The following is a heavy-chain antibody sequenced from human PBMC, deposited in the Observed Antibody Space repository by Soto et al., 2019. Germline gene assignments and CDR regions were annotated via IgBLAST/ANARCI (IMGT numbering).Heavy chain of an antibody. Sequence: EVQLLESGGGLVQPGGSLRLSCAASGFTFSNYAMNWVRQAPGKGPEWVSSISDSGADTYHADSVKGRFPISRDNSKNTLYLQMNSLRAEDTALYYCAKGAVVALGDYWGQGTLVTVSS. CDR3: AKGAVVALGDY. V-gene: IGHV3-23*01. CDR1: GFTFSNYA. J-gene: IGHJ4*02. CDR2: ISDSGADT.